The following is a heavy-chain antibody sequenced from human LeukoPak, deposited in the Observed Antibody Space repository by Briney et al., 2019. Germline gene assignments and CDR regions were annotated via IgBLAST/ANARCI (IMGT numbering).Heavy chain of an antibody. J-gene: IGHJ1*01. CDR1: GGSISSYY. CDR2: IYTSGST. V-gene: IGHV4-4*07. Sequence: PSETLSLTCTVSGGSISSYYWSWIRQPAGKGLEWIGRIYTSGSTNYNPSLKSRVTMSVDTSKNQFSLKLSSVTAADTAVYYCARGIGYSRSWYDAEYFQHWGQGTLVTVSS. CDR3: ARGIGYSRSWYDAEYFQH. D-gene: IGHD6-13*01.